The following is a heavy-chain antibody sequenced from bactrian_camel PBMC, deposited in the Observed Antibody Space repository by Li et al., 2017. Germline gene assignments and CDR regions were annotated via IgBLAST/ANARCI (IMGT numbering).Heavy chain of an antibody. J-gene: IGHJ6*01. CDR1: GFTFSSYY. CDR3: ATSYDGSRTIFGY. CDR2: IYTSGNT. Sequence: HVQLVESGGDLVQPGGSLRLSCAASGFTFSSYYMTWVRQAPGKGLEWASSIYTSGNTYYADSGKGRFTISRDNAKNTVYLQMNSLKSEDTALYYCATSYDGSRTIFGYWGQGTQVTVS. V-gene: IGHV3-2*01. D-gene: IGHD6*01.